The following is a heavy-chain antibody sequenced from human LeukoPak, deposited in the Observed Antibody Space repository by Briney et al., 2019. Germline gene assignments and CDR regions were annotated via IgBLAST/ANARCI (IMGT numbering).Heavy chain of an antibody. J-gene: IGHJ4*02. D-gene: IGHD5-18*01. V-gene: IGHV3-48*01. CDR3: AKTRGAYTYGSLEY. CDR2: ISSSSSTI. CDR1: GFTFSSYS. Sequence: QSGGSLRLSCAASGFTFSSYSMNWVRQAPGKGLEWVSYISSSSSTIYYADSVKGRFTISRDNAKNSLYLQMNSLRVEDTAVYYCAKTRGAYTYGSLEYWGQGNLVTVSS.